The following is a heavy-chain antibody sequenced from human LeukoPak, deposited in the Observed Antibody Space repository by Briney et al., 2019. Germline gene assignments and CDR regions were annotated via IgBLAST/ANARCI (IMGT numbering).Heavy chain of an antibody. V-gene: IGHV1-46*01. CDR3: ARERSSSGYYYWFDP. CDR2: IDPSGGST. Sequence: GASVKVSCKASGYTFTSYYMHWVRQAPGQGLEWMGIIDPSGGSTSYAQKFQGRVTMTRDMSTSTVYMELSSLRSEDTAVYYCARERSSSGYYYWFDPWGQGTLVTVSS. D-gene: IGHD3-22*01. J-gene: IGHJ5*02. CDR1: GYTFTSYY.